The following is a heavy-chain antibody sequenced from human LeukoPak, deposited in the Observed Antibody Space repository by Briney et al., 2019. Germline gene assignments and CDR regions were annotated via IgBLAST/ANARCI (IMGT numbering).Heavy chain of an antibody. J-gene: IGHJ4*02. CDR1: GVSINGGSVSNY. CDR2: IHYSGRA. V-gene: IGHV4-61*01. Sequence: PSETLSLTCVVSGVSINGGSVSNYWSWFRQFPGKGLEWIGYIHYSGRADYNPALRSRLTMSVDTSKNQFSLTLNSVTAADTAVYYCARGGDYGDLRYFDYWGQGTLVTVSS. CDR3: ARGGDYGDLRYFDY. D-gene: IGHD4-17*01.